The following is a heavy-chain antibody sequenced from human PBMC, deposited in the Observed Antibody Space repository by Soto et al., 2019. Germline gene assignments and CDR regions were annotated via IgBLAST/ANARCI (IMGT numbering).Heavy chain of an antibody. Sequence: PGGSLRLSCAASGFTFSNYAMSWVRQAPGKGLEWVSAISGSDDSTYYADSVKGRFTISRDNSKNTLYLQMNSLGAEDTAVYYCAKHKAGATGRYYYGMDFWGQGTTVTVSS. CDR1: GFTFSNYA. J-gene: IGHJ6*02. CDR2: ISGSDDST. V-gene: IGHV3-23*01. D-gene: IGHD1-26*01. CDR3: AKHKAGATGRYYYGMDF.